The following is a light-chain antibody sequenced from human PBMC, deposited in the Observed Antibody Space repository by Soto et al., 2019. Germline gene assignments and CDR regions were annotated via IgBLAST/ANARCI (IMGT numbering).Light chain of an antibody. CDR2: GAS. V-gene: IGKV3-15*01. CDR3: QQYNNWPRPL. CDR1: QSVSSN. Sequence: EIVMTQSPATLSVSPGERATLSCRASQSVSSNLAWYQQKPDQAPRLLIYGASTRATGIPARFSGSGSGTEFTLTISSLQSEDFAVYYCQQYNNWPRPLFGQGTKLEIK. J-gene: IGKJ2*01.